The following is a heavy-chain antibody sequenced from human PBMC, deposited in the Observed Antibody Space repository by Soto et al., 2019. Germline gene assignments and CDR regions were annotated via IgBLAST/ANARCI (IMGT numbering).Heavy chain of an antibody. CDR2: IYYSGST. V-gene: IGHV4-31*03. Sequence: QVQLQESGPGLVKPSQTLSLTCTVSGGSISSSGYYWRWIRQHPGKGLEWIGYIYYSGSTYYNPSLKSRVTISVDTSKNQFSLKLSSVTAADTAVYYCARGGRRSPGMDVWGQGTTVTVSS. J-gene: IGHJ6*02. CDR3: ARGGRRSPGMDV. CDR1: GGSISSSGYY.